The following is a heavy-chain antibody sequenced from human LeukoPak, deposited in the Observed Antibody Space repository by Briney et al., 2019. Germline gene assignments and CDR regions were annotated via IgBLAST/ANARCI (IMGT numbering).Heavy chain of an antibody. CDR1: GDSVSSNSVT. J-gene: IGHJ5*02. CDR3: ARRLTQYDCFDP. CDR2: TYYRSTWYN. D-gene: IGHD2-2*01. Sequence: SQTLSLTCAISGDSVSSNSVTWNWIRQSPSRGLEWLGRTYYRSTWYNDYAVSVRGRITVNPDTSKNQFPLHLNSVTPEDTAVYYCARRLTQYDCFDPWGQGILITVSS. V-gene: IGHV6-1*01.